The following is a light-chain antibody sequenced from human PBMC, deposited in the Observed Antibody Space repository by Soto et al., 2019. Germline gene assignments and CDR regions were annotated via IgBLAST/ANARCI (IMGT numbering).Light chain of an antibody. J-gene: IGKJ1*01. CDR1: QAISNN. CDR3: QQATDWPPT. Sequence: RVMTQPPVTLSVSPGERVTLSCRASQAISNNLAWYQQKPDQAPRLLTFDASTRATGIPARFSGSGSGTAFTLTISSLQSEDFAVYYCQQATDWPPTFGQGTRV. V-gene: IGKV3-15*01. CDR2: DAS.